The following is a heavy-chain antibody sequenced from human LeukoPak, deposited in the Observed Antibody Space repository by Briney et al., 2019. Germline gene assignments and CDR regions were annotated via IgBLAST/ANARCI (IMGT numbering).Heavy chain of an antibody. D-gene: IGHD4-17*01. CDR3: ARGRKPDYGDSESFDY. CDR1: GYTFTSYY. J-gene: IGHJ4*02. CDR2: INPSGGST. Sequence: APVKVSCKASGYTFTSYYMHWVRQAPGQGLEWMGIINPSGGSTSYAQKLQGRVTMTTDTSTSTAYMELRSLRSDDTAVYYCARGRKPDYGDSESFDYWGQGTLVTVSS. V-gene: IGHV1-46*01.